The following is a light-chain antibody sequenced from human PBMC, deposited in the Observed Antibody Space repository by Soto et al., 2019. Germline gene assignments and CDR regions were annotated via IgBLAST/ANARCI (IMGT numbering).Light chain of an antibody. Sequence: QSVLTQRPSASGTPGQRVTISCSGSSSNIGSNYVYWYQQLPGTAPKLLIYSNNQRPSGVPDRFSGSKSGTSASLAISGLRSEDEADYYCQSSDSRLSGSDGFATGPKATV. V-gene: IGLV1-47*02. CDR2: SNN. J-gene: IGLJ1*01. CDR1: SSNIGSNY. CDR3: QSSDSRLSGSDG.